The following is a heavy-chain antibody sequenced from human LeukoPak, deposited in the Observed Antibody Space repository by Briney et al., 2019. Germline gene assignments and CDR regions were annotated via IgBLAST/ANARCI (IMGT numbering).Heavy chain of an antibody. CDR2: INSDGSST. Sequence: GGSLRLSCAASGFTFSSYWMHWVRQAPWKGLVWVSRINSDGSSTSYADSVKGRFTISRDNAKNTLYLQMNSLRAEDTAVYYCARSIGLTGGGVDVWGRGTTVTVSS. CDR3: ARSIGLTGGGVDV. V-gene: IGHV3-74*01. CDR1: GFTFSSYW. J-gene: IGHJ6*02. D-gene: IGHD3-9*01.